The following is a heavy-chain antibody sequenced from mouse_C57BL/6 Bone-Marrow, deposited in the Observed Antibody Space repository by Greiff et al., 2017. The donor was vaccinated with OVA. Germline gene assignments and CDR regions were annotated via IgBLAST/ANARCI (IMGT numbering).Heavy chain of an antibody. Sequence: VQLQQSGAELVRPGASVKLSCTASGFNIKDDYMHWVKQRPEQGLEWIGWIDPESGDTEYASKFQGKATITADTSSNTAYMQLSSLTSEDTDVYYCTKGGYYDYFDYWGQGTTLTVSS. J-gene: IGHJ2*01. CDR2: IDPESGDT. CDR1: GFNIKDDY. D-gene: IGHD1-1*01. CDR3: TKGGYYDYFDY. V-gene: IGHV14-4*01.